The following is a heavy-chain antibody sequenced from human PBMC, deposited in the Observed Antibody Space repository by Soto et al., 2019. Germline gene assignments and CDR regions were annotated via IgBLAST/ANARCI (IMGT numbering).Heavy chain of an antibody. V-gene: IGHV3-23*01. CDR2: ISGSGGST. J-gene: IGHJ5*02. Sequence: EVQLLESGGGLVQPGGSLRLSCAASGFTFSSYAMSWVRQAPGKGLEWVSAISGSGGSTYYADSVKGRFTISRDNSKNTLSLQMNSLRAEDTAVYYCAKAPWEQWLVSWFDPWGQGTLVTVSS. CDR1: GFTFSSYA. CDR3: AKAPWEQWLVSWFDP. D-gene: IGHD6-19*01.